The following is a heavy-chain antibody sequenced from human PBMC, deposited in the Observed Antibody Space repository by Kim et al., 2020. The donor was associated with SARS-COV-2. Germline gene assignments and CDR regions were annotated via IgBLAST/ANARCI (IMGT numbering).Heavy chain of an antibody. D-gene: IGHD3-10*01. CDR1: GFTFSSYA. J-gene: IGHJ3*02. V-gene: IGHV3-23*01. CDR2: ISGSGGST. Sequence: VGSLRLSCAASGFTFSSYAMSWVRQAPGKGLEWVSAISGSGGSTYYADSVKGRFTISRDNSKNTLYLQMNSLRAEDTAVYYCAKSDPIWFGGGHAFDIWGQGTMVTVSS. CDR3: AKSDPIWFGGGHAFDI.